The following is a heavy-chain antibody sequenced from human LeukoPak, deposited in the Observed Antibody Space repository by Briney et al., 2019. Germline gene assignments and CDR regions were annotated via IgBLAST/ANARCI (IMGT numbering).Heavy chain of an antibody. CDR2: ISNDGSNK. D-gene: IGHD4-23*01. CDR1: GFIFSTYG. CDR3: AKGLSGGGQRGYFDY. Sequence: GGSLRLPCAASGFIFSTYGIHWVRQAPGKGLEWVAVISNDGSNKYYADSVKGRFTISRDNSKNTLYLQMNSLRAEDTAVYYCAKGLSGGGQRGYFDYWGQGTLVTVSS. J-gene: IGHJ4*02. V-gene: IGHV3-30*18.